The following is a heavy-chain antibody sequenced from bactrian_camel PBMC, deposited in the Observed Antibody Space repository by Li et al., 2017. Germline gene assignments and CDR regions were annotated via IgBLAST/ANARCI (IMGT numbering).Heavy chain of an antibody. CDR1: GITYSRYC. V-gene: IGHV3S53*01. Sequence: VESGGGSVQAGGSLRLSCVASGITYSRYCMGWFRQAPGKEREGVASIFSDGRTNYADSVKGRFTISQNNRKNLISLQMESLKPEDTAMYYCAADSCSALRRLEADQFEYWGQGTQVTVS. J-gene: IGHJ5*01. D-gene: IGHD3*01. CDR2: IFSDGRT. CDR3: AADSCSALRRLEADQFEY.